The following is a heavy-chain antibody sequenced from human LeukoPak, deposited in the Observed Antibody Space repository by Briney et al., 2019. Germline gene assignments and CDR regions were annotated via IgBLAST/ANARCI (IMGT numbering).Heavy chain of an antibody. Sequence: QTGGSLRLSCAASGFTVSRNEMRWVRQAPGKGLEWVSSISGGCTYCADSRKGRFTISRDNSKNTLYLQMHSLRAEDTAVYYCKRGLVLKNIAVSTSCRCYCDYWGQGTLVTVSS. D-gene: IGHD2-2*01. CDR2: ISGGCT. CDR3: KRGLVLKNIAVSTSCRCYCDY. J-gene: IGHJ4*02. CDR1: GFTVSRNE. V-gene: IGHV3-38-3*01.